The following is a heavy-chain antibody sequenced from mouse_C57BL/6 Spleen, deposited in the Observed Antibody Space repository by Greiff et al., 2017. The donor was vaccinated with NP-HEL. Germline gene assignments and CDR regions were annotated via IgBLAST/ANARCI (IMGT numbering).Heavy chain of an antibody. V-gene: IGHV1-82*01. CDR3: ASFYGSSHFAY. CDR1: GYAFSSSW. Sequence: VHLVESGPELVKPGASVKISCKASGYAFSSSWMNWVKQRPGKGLEWIGRIYPGDGDTNYNGKFKGKATLTADKSSSTAYMQLSSLTSEDSAVYFCASFYGSSHFAYWGQGTLVTVSA. D-gene: IGHD1-1*01. J-gene: IGHJ3*01. CDR2: IYPGDGDT.